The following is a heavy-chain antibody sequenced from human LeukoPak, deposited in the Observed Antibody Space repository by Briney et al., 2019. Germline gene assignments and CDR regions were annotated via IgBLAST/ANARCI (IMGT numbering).Heavy chain of an antibody. V-gene: IGHV3-48*01. CDR2: IRSSSET. Sequence: GGSLRLSCAAPGFTFSQYSMNWVRQAPGKGLEWVSHIRSSSETFYADSVKGRFTISRDNARNSLYLQMNNLRGEDTAIYYCARGAGNSGYGCDLWGQGTLVTVSS. J-gene: IGHJ5*02. D-gene: IGHD5-12*01. CDR1: GFTFSQYS. CDR3: ARGAGNSGYGCDL.